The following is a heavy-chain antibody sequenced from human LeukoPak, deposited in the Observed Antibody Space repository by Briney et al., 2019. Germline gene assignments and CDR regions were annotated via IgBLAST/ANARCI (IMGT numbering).Heavy chain of an antibody. D-gene: IGHD6-19*01. CDR1: GGSISSSSYY. Sequence: SETLSLTCTVSGGSISSSSYYWGWIRQPPGKGLEWIGSIYYGGSTYYNPSLKSRVTISVDTSKNQFSLKLSSVTAADTAVYYCARDRIGQWLAHDAFDIWGQGTMVTVSS. CDR2: IYYGGST. J-gene: IGHJ3*02. CDR3: ARDRIGQWLAHDAFDI. V-gene: IGHV4-39*07.